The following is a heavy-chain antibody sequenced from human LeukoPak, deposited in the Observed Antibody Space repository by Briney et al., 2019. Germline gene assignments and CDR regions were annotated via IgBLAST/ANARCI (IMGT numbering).Heavy chain of an antibody. J-gene: IGHJ4*02. CDR2: IYHSGST. D-gene: IGHD3-22*01. CDR1: GYSISSGYY. Sequence: PSETLSLTCAVSGYSISSGYYWGWIRQPPGKGLEWIGSIYHSGSTYYNPSLKSRVTISVDTYKNQFSLKLSSVTAADTAVYYCARPGRYYDTTDFDYWGQGTLVTVSS. V-gene: IGHV4-38-2*01. CDR3: ARPGRYYDTTDFDY.